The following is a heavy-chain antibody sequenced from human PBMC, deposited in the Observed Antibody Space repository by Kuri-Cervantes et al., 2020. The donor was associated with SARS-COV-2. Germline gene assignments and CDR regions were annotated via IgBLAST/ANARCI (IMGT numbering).Heavy chain of an antibody. J-gene: IGHJ4*02. V-gene: IGHV3-30-3*01. CDR1: AFTFSSYA. CDR2: ISYDGSNK. D-gene: IGHD2-21*01. CDR3: ARDRVGVHDY. Sequence: GESLKISCVASAFTFSSYAMHWVRQAPGKELEWVAIISYDGSNKYYADSVKGRFTISRDNSKNTLYLQMNSLRAEDTAVYYCARDRVGVHDYWGQGTLVTVSS.